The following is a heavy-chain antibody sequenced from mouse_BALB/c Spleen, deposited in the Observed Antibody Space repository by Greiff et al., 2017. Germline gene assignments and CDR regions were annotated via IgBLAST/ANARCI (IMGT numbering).Heavy chain of an antibody. CDR1: GYTFTDYW. CDR2: IDTFDSYT. Sequence: VQLQQPGAELVMPGASVKMSCKASGYTFTDYWMHWVKQRPGQGLEWIGAIDTFDSYTSYNQKFKGKATLTVDESSSTAYMQLSSLTSEDSAVYYCAINYGSSYFDYSVQHPTLTVSS. V-gene: IGHV1-69*01. D-gene: IGHD1-1*01. J-gene: IGHJ2*01. CDR3: AINYGSSYFDY.